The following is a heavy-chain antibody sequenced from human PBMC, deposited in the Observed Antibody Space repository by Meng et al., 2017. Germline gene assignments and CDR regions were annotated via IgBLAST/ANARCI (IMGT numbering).Heavy chain of an antibody. D-gene: IGHD2-15*01. Sequence: VRMGVCGSGLGGASVALSLHCTVCVGSVRRVGSYWIWIGQPPGKGLEWIGYIYYSGGTNYNPSLKSRVTISVDTSKNQFSLKLSSVTAADTAVYYCARDCSGGSCYSIGVWGQGTLVTVSS. CDR3: ARDCSGGSCYSIGV. CDR1: VGSVRRVGSY. V-gene: IGHV4-61*08. J-gene: IGHJ4*02. CDR2: IYYSGGT.